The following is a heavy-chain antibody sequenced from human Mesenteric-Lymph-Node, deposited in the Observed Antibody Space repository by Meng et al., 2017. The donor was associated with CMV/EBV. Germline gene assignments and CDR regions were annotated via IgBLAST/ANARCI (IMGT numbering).Heavy chain of an antibody. J-gene: IGHJ4*02. D-gene: IGHD3-16*01. Sequence: GESLKISCATSGFAFTAYGIHWVRQAPGGGPEWVAFVSDTGTETHYADSVRGRFVVSRDAATTSVSLQMHSLRVADTAIYYCTREQSTFDWGRYSYYWGQGTRVTVSS. CDR1: GFAFTAYG. V-gene: IGHV3-21*01. CDR2: VSDTGTET. CDR3: TREQSTFDWGRYSYY.